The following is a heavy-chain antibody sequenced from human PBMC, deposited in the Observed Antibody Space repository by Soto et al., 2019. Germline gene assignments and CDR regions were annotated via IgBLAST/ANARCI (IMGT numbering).Heavy chain of an antibody. Sequence: PGESLKISCKGSGYSFTSYWISWVRQMPGKGLEWMGRIDPSDSYTNYSPSFQGHVTISADKSISTAYLQWSGLQASDTAMYYCARHAAYSSSWYVDYWGQGTLVTVS. J-gene: IGHJ4*02. CDR3: ARHAAYSSSWYVDY. D-gene: IGHD6-13*01. CDR1: GYSFTSYW. CDR2: IDPSDSYT. V-gene: IGHV5-10-1*01.